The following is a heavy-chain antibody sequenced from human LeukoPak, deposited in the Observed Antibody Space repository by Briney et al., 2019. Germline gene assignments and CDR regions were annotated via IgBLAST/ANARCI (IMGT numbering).Heavy chain of an antibody. J-gene: IGHJ4*02. V-gene: IGHV3-53*01. D-gene: IGHD5-12*01. CDR3: ARRGSGYDLVGYFDY. Sequence: QTGGSLRLSCAASGFTVSSNYMSWVRQAPGKGLEWVSVIYSGGSTYYADSVKGRFTISRDNSKNTLYLQMNSLRAEDTAVYYCARRGSGYDLVGYFDYWGQGTLVTVPS. CDR1: GFTVSSNY. CDR2: IYSGGST.